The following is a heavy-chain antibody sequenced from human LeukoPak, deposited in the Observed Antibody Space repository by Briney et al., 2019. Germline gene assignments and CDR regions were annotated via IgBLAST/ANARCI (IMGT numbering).Heavy chain of an antibody. Sequence: ASVKVSCKASGYTFHNYGISWVRQAPGQGLEWMGWISAYNGNTNYAQKLQGRVTMTTDTSTSTAYMELRSLRSDDTAVYYCAREKRYSGYDPFDYWGQGTLVTVSS. CDR2: ISAYNGNT. D-gene: IGHD5-12*01. V-gene: IGHV1-18*01. CDR1: GYTFHNYG. CDR3: AREKRYSGYDPFDY. J-gene: IGHJ4*02.